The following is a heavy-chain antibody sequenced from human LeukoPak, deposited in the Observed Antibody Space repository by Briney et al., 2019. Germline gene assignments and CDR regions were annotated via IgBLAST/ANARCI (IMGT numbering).Heavy chain of an antibody. D-gene: IGHD6-19*01. Sequence: ASVRVSCKASGYTFTGYYMHWVRQAPGQGLEWMGWINPNSGGTNYAQKFQGRVTMTRNTSISTAHMELSSLRSEDTAVYYCARGIRKEQWLVSYVVIPGTYYYYGMDVWGQGTTVTVSS. CDR2: INPNSGGT. CDR1: GYTFTGYY. CDR3: ARGIRKEQWLVSYVVIPGTYYYYGMDV. V-gene: IGHV1-2*02. J-gene: IGHJ6*02.